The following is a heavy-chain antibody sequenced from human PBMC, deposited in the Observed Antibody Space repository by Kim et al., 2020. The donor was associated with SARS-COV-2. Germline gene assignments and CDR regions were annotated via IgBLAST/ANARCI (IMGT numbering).Heavy chain of an antibody. J-gene: IGHJ4*02. CDR2: ISSSSSYI. D-gene: IGHD5-18*01. V-gene: IGHV3-21*01. CDR3: ARAANSGYSYVSLY. Sequence: GGSLRLSCAASGFTFSSYSMNWVRQAPGKGLEWVSSISSSSSYIYYADSVKGRFTISRDNAKNSLYLQMNSLRAEDTAVYYCARAANSGYSYVSLYWGQGTLVTVSS. CDR1: GFTFSSYS.